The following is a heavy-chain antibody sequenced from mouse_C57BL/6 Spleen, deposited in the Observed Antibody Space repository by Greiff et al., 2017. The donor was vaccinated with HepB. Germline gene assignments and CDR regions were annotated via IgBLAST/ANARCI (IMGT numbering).Heavy chain of an antibody. CDR1: GFTFSSYG. CDR2: ISSGGSYT. Sequence: EVMLVESGGDLVKPGGSLKLSCAASGFTFSSYGMSWVRQTPDKRLEWVATISSGGSYTYYPDSVKGRFTISRDNAKNTLYLQMSSLKSEDTAMYYCARHYEYCDYWGQGTTLTVSS. V-gene: IGHV5-6*02. D-gene: IGHD2-4*01. CDR3: ARHYEYCDY. J-gene: IGHJ2*01.